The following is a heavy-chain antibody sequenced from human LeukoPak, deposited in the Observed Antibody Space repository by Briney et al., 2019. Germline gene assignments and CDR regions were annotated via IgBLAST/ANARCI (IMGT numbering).Heavy chain of an antibody. CDR1: GFTFSSYG. V-gene: IGHV3-30*18. CDR3: AKYAAADLYYFYY. CDR2: ISYDGRNK. D-gene: IGHD6-13*01. J-gene: IGHJ4*02. Sequence: GGSLRLSCAASGFTFSSYGMHWVRQAPGKGLEWVAVISYDGRNKYYADSVKGRFTISRDNSKNTLYLQMNNLRAEDTAVYYCAKYAAADLYYFYYWGQGTLVTVSS.